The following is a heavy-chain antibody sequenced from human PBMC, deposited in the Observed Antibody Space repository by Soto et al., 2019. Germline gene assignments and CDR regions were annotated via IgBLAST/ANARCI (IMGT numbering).Heavy chain of an antibody. CDR2: VNPNSGNT. Sequence: ASVQVSCKASGYIFTNYDINWVRQAPGQGLEWMGWVNPNSGNTGFAQKFQGRLTMTRDTSISTVSLELSSLRSDDTAVDYGARGLDDFETIAFDSWGQGTLVTVSS. J-gene: IGHJ4*02. CDR3: ARGLDDFETIAFDS. D-gene: IGHD2-21*01. CDR1: GYIFTNYD. V-gene: IGHV1-8*01.